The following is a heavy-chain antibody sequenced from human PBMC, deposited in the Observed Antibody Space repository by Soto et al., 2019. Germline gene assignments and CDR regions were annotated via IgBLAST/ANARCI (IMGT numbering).Heavy chain of an antibody. CDR1: GFTFSNYN. CDR2: ISSSSSYI. Sequence: PGGSLRLSCAASGFTFSNYNMNWVRQAPGKGLEWVSSISSSSSYIYYADSMKGRFTISRDNAKNSLYLEMNSLRAEDTAVYYCARESEDLTSNFDYWGQGTLVTVSS. CDR3: ARESEDLTSNFDY. J-gene: IGHJ4*02. V-gene: IGHV3-21*06.